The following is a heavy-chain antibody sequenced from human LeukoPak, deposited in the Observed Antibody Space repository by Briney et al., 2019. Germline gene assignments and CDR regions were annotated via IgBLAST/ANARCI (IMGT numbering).Heavy chain of an antibody. CDR2: IYYSGST. CDR3: ARGHCSSTSCYKAPYYFDY. D-gene: IGHD2-2*02. CDR1: GGSISSGDYY. J-gene: IGHJ4*02. Sequence: TSETLSLTCTVSGGSISSGDYYWSWIRQPPGKGLEWIGYIYYSGSTNYNPSLKSRVTISVDTSKNQFSLKLSSVTAADTAVYYCARGHCSSTSCYKAPYYFDYWGQGTLVTVSS. V-gene: IGHV4-30-4*01.